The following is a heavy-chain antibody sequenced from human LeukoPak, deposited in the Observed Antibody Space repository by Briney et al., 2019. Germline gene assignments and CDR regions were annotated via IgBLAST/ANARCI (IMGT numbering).Heavy chain of an antibody. CDR2: ISSSGSTI. V-gene: IGHV3-48*03. CDR3: ARDASSDYGDYYYYMDV. CDR1: GFTFSSYE. D-gene: IGHD4-17*01. Sequence: GGSLRLSCAASGFTFSSYEMNRVRQAPGKGLEWVSYISSSGSTIYYADSVKGRFTISRDNAKNSLYLQMNSLRAEDTAVYYCARDASSDYGDYYYYMDVWGKGTTVTVSS. J-gene: IGHJ6*03.